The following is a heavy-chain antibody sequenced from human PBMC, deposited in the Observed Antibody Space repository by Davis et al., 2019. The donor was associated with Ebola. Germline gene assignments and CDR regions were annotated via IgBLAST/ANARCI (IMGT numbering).Heavy chain of an antibody. D-gene: IGHD2-2*02. V-gene: IGHV1-69*01. Sequence: KISCAASGFTFSSYAMSWVRQAPGQGLEWMGGIIPIFGTANYAQKFQGRVTITADESTSTAYMELSSLRSEDTAVYYCALSPGYCSSTSCYTPFDYWGQGTLVTVSS. CDR1: GFTFSSYA. CDR3: ALSPGYCSSTSCYTPFDY. CDR2: IIPIFGTA. J-gene: IGHJ4*02.